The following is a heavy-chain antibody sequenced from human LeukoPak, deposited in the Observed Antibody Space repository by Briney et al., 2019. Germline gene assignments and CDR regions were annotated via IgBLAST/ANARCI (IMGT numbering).Heavy chain of an antibody. CDR1: GYTFTNYA. CDR3: ARVSSSYANWFDP. J-gene: IGHJ5*02. V-gene: IGHV7-4-1*02. D-gene: IGHD6-13*01. CDR2: INTNTGNP. Sequence: ASVKVSCKAFGYTFTNYAMNWVRQAPGQGLEWMGWINTNTGNPTYAQGFTGRFVFSLDTSVSTAYLQISSLKAEDTAVYYCARVSSSYANWFDPWGQGTLVTVSS.